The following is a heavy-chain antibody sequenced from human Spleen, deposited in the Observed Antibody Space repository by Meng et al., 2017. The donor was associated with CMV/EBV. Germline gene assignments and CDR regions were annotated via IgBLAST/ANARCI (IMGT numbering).Heavy chain of an antibody. CDR3: ATFDSSGQPSDY. Sequence: ASVKVSCKASGYTFTAYYMHWVRQAPGQGLEWMGWINPNSGGTNYAEKFQGRVTMTEDTSTDTAYMELSSLRSEDTAVYYCATFDSSGQPSDYWGQGTLVTVSS. V-gene: IGHV1-2*02. CDR1: GYTFTAYY. CDR2: INPNSGGT. D-gene: IGHD3-22*01. J-gene: IGHJ4*02.